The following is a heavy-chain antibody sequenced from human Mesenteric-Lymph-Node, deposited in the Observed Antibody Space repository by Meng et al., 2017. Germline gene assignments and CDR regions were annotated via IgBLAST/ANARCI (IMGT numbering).Heavy chain of an antibody. D-gene: IGHD5-12*01. CDR2: IYYSGST. CDR1: GCSISRGDYY. V-gene: IGHV4-30-4*01. CDR3: ARDLGVATSIAGFVY. J-gene: IGHJ4*02. Sequence: QVQLQESGPGLVKPSQTLSLICSVSGCSISRGDYYWSWIRQPPGKGLEWIGYIYYSGSTNYNPSLKSRVTISVDTSKNQFSLRLSSVTAADTAVYYCARDLGVATSIAGFVYWGQGTLVTVSS.